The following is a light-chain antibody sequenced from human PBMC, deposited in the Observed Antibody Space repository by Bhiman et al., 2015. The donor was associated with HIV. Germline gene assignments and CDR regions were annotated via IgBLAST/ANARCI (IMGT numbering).Light chain of an antibody. V-gene: IGLV3-25*03. CDR2: KDS. CDR1: ALPKQY. CDR3: QSADSSVTYVV. Sequence: SYELTQPPSVSVSPGQTARITCSGDALPKQYAYQQKPGQAPVLVMYKDSKRPSGIPERISGSSSGTTVTLTISGVQAEDEADYFCQSADSSVTYVVFGGGTKLTVL. J-gene: IGLJ2*01.